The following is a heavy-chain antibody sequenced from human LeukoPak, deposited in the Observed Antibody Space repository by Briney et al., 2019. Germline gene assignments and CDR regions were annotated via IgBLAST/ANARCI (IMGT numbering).Heavy chain of an antibody. D-gene: IGHD4/OR15-4a*01. CDR1: GFTFSSYE. CDR3: VRIPNSANFPNWFDP. Sequence: PGGSLRLSCAASGFTFSSYEMNWVRQAPGKGLEWVSYISSSGSTIYYADSVRGRFTISRDNAKNSLFLQMNSLRADDTAVYYCVRIPNSANFPNWFDPWGQGTLVTVSS. V-gene: IGHV3-48*03. J-gene: IGHJ5*02. CDR2: ISSSGSTI.